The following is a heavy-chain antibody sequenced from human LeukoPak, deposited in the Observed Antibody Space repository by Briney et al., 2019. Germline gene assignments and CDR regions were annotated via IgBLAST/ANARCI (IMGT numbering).Heavy chain of an antibody. CDR2: INPNSGGT. J-gene: IGHJ4*02. Sequence: GASVKVSCKASGYTFTGYYMHWVRQAPGQGLEWMGWINPNSGGTTYAQKFQGRVTMTRDTSISTAYMELSRLRSDDTAVYYCARGRRITMIVVVNYLNYWGQGTLVTVSS. V-gene: IGHV1-2*02. D-gene: IGHD3-22*01. CDR3: ARGRRITMIVVVNYLNY. CDR1: GYTFTGYY.